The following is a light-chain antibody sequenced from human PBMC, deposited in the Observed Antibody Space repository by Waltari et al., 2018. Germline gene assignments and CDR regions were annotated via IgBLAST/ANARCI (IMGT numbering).Light chain of an antibody. CDR2: GAS. V-gene: IGKV4-1*01. CDR3: QQYYSTPFT. J-gene: IGKJ3*01. CDR1: LSSLHSSENKNQ. Sequence: DIVMTQSPDSLSVSLGERATINCKSSLSSLHSSENKNQLGWYQQKSGQSPKLIIYGASTGESGVPNLFSGSGSGTDFTLTISSLQTEDVAVYYCQQYYSTPFTFGPGTKVDIK.